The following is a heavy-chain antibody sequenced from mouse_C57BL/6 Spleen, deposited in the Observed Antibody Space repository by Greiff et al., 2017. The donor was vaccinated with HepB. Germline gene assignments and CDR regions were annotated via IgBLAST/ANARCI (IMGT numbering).Heavy chain of an antibody. CDR1: GYTFTSYW. CDR2: IHPNSGST. V-gene: IGHV1-64*01. Sequence: VQLQQPGAELVKPGASVKLSCKASGYTFTSYWMHWVKQRPGQGLEWIGMIHPNSGSTNYNEKFKSKATLTVDKSSSTAYMQLSSLTSEDSAVYYCARQVGYYDYYAMDYWGQVTSVTVSS. J-gene: IGHJ4*01. D-gene: IGHD2-3*01. CDR3: ARQVGYYDYYAMDY.